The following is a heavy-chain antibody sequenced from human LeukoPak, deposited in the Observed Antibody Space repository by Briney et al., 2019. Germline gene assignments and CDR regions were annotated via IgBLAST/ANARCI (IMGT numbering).Heavy chain of an antibody. Sequence: ASVKVSCKASGYTFTGYYMHWVRQAPGQGLEWMGWINPNSGGTNYAQKFRGRVTMTRDTSISTAHMELSRLRSDDTAVYYCARDPGIAAAGSFDYWGQGTLVTVSS. CDR2: INPNSGGT. J-gene: IGHJ4*02. V-gene: IGHV1-2*02. CDR1: GYTFTGYY. CDR3: ARDPGIAAAGSFDY. D-gene: IGHD6-13*01.